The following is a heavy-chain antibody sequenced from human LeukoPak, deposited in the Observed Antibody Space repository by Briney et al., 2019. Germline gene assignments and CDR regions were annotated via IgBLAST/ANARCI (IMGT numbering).Heavy chain of an antibody. CDR2: IYTSGST. Sequence: SETLSLTCTVSGGSISSYYWSWIRQPAGKGLEWIGRIYTSGSTNHNPSLKSRVTMSVDTSKNRFSLKLRSVTAADTAVYYCARMITAGQNYFDYWGQGTLVTVSS. V-gene: IGHV4-4*07. CDR3: ARMITAGQNYFDY. J-gene: IGHJ4*02. D-gene: IGHD6-13*01. CDR1: GGSISSYY.